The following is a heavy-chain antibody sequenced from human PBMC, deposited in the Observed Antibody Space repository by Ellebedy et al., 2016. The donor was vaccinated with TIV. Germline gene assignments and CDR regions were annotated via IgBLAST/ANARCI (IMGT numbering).Heavy chain of an antibody. V-gene: IGHV3-53*01. J-gene: IGHJ3*02. Sequence: GGSLRLSXAASGFTVSSNYMSWVRQAPGKGLEWVSVIYSGGSTYYADSVKGRFTISRDNSKNTLYLQMNSLRAEDTAVYYCARSITIFGVVISDAFDIWGQGTMVTVSS. D-gene: IGHD3-3*01. CDR2: IYSGGST. CDR3: ARSITIFGVVISDAFDI. CDR1: GFTVSSNY.